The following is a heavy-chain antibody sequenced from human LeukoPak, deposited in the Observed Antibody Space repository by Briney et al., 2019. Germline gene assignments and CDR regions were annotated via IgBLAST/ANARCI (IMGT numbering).Heavy chain of an antibody. D-gene: IGHD6-13*01. V-gene: IGHV3-11*01. CDR2: ISDSGRTI. Sequence: GGSLRLSCAASGFTFSDYYMSWIRQAPGKGLEWVSHISDSGRTIYYADSVKGRFTISRDNAKNSLYLQMNSLRAEDTAVYYCARPAYSSSWEFDYWGQGTLVTVSS. CDR1: GFTFSDYY. CDR3: ARPAYSSSWEFDY. J-gene: IGHJ4*02.